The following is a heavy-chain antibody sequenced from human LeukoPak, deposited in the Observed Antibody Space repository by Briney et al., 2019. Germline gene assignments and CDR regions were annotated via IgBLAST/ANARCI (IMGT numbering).Heavy chain of an antibody. D-gene: IGHD5-18*01. V-gene: IGHV1-18*01. CDR1: GYTFTSYG. CDR2: TSAYNGNT. J-gene: IGHJ6*02. CDR3: ARDGYSYGLYGMDV. Sequence: GASVKVSCKASGYTFTSYGISWVRQAPGQGLEWMGWTSAYNGNTNYAQKLQGRVTMTTDTSTSTAYMELRSLRSDDTAVYYCARDGYSYGLYGMDVWGQGTTVTVSS.